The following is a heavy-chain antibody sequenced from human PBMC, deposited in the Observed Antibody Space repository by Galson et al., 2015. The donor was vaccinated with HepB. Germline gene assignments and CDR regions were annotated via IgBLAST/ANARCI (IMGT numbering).Heavy chain of an antibody. CDR3: ARVTSIYYYNSSYSYYYYGMDV. D-gene: IGHD3-22*01. J-gene: IGHJ6*02. V-gene: IGHV7-4-1*02. Sequence: SVKVSCKASGYTFTNYAMNWVRQAPGRGLEWLGWINTNTGNPTYAQGFTGRFVFSLDASVNTAYLQISSLKAGDSAFYYCARVTSIYYYNSSYSYYYYGMDVWGQGTTVTVSS. CDR2: INTNTGNP. CDR1: GYTFTNYA.